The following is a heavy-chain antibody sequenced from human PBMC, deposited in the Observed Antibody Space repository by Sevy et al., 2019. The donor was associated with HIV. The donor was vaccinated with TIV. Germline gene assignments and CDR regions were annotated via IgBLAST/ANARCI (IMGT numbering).Heavy chain of an antibody. D-gene: IGHD3-22*01. Sequence: ESLKISCAASGFTVSSNYMSWVRQAPGKGLEWVSVIYSGGSTYYADSVKGRFTISRDNSKNTLNLQMNGLKAEDTAVYYCARGGYYDSSGYYIPAESPSAFDIWGQGTMVTVSS. J-gene: IGHJ3*02. CDR2: IYSGGST. CDR1: GFTVSSNY. V-gene: IGHV3-53*01. CDR3: ARGGYYDSSGYYIPAESPSAFDI.